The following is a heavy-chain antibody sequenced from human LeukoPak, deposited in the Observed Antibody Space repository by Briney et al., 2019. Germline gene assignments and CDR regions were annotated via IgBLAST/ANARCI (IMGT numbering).Heavy chain of an antibody. CDR2: IIPILGIA. V-gene: IGHV1-69*04. Sequence: ASVKVSCKASGGTFSSYAISWVRQAPGQGLEWMGRIIPILGIANYAQKFQGRVAITADKSTSTAYMELSSLRSEDTAVYYCARASPTPYAFDIWGQGTMVTVSS. CDR1: GGTFSSYA. J-gene: IGHJ3*02. CDR3: ARASPTPYAFDI.